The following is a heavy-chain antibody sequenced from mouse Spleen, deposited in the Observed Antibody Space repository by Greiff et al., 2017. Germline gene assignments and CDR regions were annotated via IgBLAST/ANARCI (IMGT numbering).Heavy chain of an antibody. Sequence: QVQLQQSGAELVRPGASVKLSCKASGYTFTDYYINWVKQRPGQGLEWIARIYPGSGNTYYNEKFKGKATLTAEKSSSTAYMQLSSLTSEDSAVYFCARGGNYFAYWGQGTLVTVSA. CDR1: GYTFTDYY. J-gene: IGHJ3*01. D-gene: IGHD2-1*01. CDR2: IYPGSGNT. V-gene: IGHV1-76*01. CDR3: ARGGNYFAY.